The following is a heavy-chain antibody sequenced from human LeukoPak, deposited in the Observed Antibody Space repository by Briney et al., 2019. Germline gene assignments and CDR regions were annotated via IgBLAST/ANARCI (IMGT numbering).Heavy chain of an antibody. V-gene: IGHV4-59*08. CDR2: IYYTGST. Sequence: SETLSLTCSVSGGSISSLYWSWIRQPPGKGLEWIGYIYYTGSTNYNPSLKSRVTTFVDMSKNQFSLRLSSVTAADTAVYYCARHRAYSSSSPFDYRGQGTLVTVSS. J-gene: IGHJ4*02. CDR3: ARHRAYSSSSPFDY. D-gene: IGHD6-6*01. CDR1: GGSISSLY.